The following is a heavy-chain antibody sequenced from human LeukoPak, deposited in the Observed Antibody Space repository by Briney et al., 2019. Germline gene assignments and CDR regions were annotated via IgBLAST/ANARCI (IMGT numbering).Heavy chain of an antibody. Sequence: SETLSLTCTVSGGSIRSYYWSWIRQPPGKGLEWIGHIYNSGSTNYNPSLKSRVTISVDTSKNQFSLRLSSVTAADTAVYHCAREGGTGPSFDYWGQGTLVTVSS. V-gene: IGHV4-4*08. CDR3: AREGGTGPSFDY. CDR1: GGSIRSYY. D-gene: IGHD3/OR15-3a*01. CDR2: IYNSGST. J-gene: IGHJ4*02.